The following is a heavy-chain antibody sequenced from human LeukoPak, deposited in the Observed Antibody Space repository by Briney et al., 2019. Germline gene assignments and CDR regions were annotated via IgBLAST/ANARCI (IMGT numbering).Heavy chain of an antibody. D-gene: IGHD1-14*01. CDR1: GFTVITND. J-gene: IGHJ4*02. Sequence: AGGSLRLSRAASGFTVITNDMTWVRQAPGKGLKWVSVLYSDGNTKYADSVQGRFTISRDNSKNTLYLEMNSLSPDDTAVYYCARGVEPLAANTLAYWGQGTLVTVSS. CDR2: LYSDGNT. CDR3: ARGVEPLAANTLAY. V-gene: IGHV3-53*01.